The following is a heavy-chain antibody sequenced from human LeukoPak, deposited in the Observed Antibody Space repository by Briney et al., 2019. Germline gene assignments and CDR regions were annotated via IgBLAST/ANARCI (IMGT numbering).Heavy chain of an antibody. J-gene: IGHJ3*02. CDR3: ARAGYSSGWSVAFDI. CDR2: ISSSSSYI. CDR1: GFTFSSYS. V-gene: IGHV3-21*01. D-gene: IGHD6-19*01. Sequence: PGGSLRLSCAASGFTFSSYSMNWVRQAPGKGLEWVSSISSSSSYIYYADSVKGRFTISRDNAKNSLYLQMNSLRAEDTAVYYCARAGYSSGWSVAFDIWGQGTMVTVSS.